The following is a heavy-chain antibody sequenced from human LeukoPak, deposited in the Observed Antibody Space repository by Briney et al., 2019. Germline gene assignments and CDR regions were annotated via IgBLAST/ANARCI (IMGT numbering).Heavy chain of an antibody. D-gene: IGHD3-22*01. V-gene: IGHV4-59*12. CDR1: GGSISTYY. J-gene: IGHJ4*02. Sequence: SETLFLTCTVSGGSISTYYWNWIRHPPGKGLEWIGYIYYSGTTNYNRSLQSRVSMSVDTSKNQSSLKLSSVTAADTAVYYCAREQWAYRSYYDSSGYHDYWGQGTLVTVSS. CDR3: AREQWAYRSYYDSSGYHDY. CDR2: IYYSGTT.